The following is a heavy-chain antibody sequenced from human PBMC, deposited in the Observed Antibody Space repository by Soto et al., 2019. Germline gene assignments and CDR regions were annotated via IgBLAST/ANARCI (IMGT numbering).Heavy chain of an antibody. V-gene: IGHV3-30*18. Sequence: QVQLVESGGGVVQPGRSLRLSCAASGFTFSSYGMHWVRQAPGKGLEWVAVISYDGSNKYYADSVKGRFTISRDNSKNTRYLQMNRLRAEDTAVYYCAKEGDSSGWVQGFDYWGQGTLVTVSS. CDR3: AKEGDSSGWVQGFDY. J-gene: IGHJ4*02. CDR2: ISYDGSNK. D-gene: IGHD6-19*01. CDR1: GFTFSSYG.